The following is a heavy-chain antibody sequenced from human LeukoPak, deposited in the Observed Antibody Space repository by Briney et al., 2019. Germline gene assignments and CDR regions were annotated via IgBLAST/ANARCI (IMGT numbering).Heavy chain of an antibody. CDR1: GYTFTGYY. CDR3: ARGPVEYSSSPPGDY. V-gene: IGHV1-2*02. Sequence: ASVKVSCKASGYTFTGYYMHWVRQAPGQGLEWMGWINPNSGGTSYAQKFQGRVTMTRDTSISTAYMELSRLRSDDTAVYYCARGPVEYSSSPPGDYWGQGTLVTVSS. CDR2: INPNSGGT. D-gene: IGHD6-6*01. J-gene: IGHJ4*02.